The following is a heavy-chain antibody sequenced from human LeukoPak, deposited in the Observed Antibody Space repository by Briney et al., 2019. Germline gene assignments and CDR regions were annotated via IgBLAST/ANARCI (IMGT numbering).Heavy chain of an antibody. D-gene: IGHD3-3*01. CDR3: ARASDFWSGYYSGDYPDY. V-gene: IGHV3-74*01. J-gene: IGHJ4*02. CDR2: INSDGSST. Sequence: GGSLRLSCAASGFTFSSYWMRWVRQAPGKGLVWVSRINSDGSSTSYADSVKGRFTISRDNAKNTLYLQMNSLRAEDTAVYYCARASDFWSGYYSGDYPDYWGQGTLVTVSS. CDR1: GFTFSSYW.